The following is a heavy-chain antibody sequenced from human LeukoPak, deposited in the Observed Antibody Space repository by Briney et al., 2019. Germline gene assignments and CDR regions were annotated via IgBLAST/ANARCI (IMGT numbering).Heavy chain of an antibody. CDR2: ISSSSGYI. J-gene: IGHJ5*02. CDR3: ARGVRYFDPERTWFDP. V-gene: IGHV3-21*01. Sequence: GGSLRLSCAASGFTFSSYSMNWVRQAPGKGLEWVSSISSSSGYIYYADSVKGRFTIPRDNAKNSLYLQMNSLRAEDTAVYYCARGVRYFDPERTWFDPWGQGTLVTVSS. D-gene: IGHD3-9*01. CDR1: GFTFSSYS.